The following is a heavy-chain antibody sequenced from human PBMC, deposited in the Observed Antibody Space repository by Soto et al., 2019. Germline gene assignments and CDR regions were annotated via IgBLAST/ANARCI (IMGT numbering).Heavy chain of an antibody. J-gene: IGHJ4*02. CDR2: ISGSGRST. CDR3: AKHRLGYRDY. CDR1: GFTFSSYA. Sequence: GGSLRLSCAASGFTFSSYAMSWVRQAPGNGLEWVSSISGSGRSTYYADSVKGRFTISRDNSKNTLYLQMNSLRAEDTALYYCAKHRLGYRDYWGQGTLVTVSS. V-gene: IGHV3-23*01. D-gene: IGHD5-12*01.